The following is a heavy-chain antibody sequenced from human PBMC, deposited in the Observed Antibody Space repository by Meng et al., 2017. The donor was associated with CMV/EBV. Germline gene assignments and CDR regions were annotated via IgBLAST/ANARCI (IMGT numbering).Heavy chain of an antibody. J-gene: IGHJ2*01. CDR3: AREVITVVTQSRYFDL. CDR1: GFTFSSYA. V-gene: IGHV3-30-3*01. Sequence: GGSLRLSCAASGFTFSSYAMHWVRQAPGKGLEWVAVISYDGSNKYYADSVKGRFTISRDNSKNSLYLQMNSLRAEDTAVYYCAREVITVVTQSRYFDLWGRGTLVTVSS. D-gene: IGHD4-23*01. CDR2: ISYDGSNK.